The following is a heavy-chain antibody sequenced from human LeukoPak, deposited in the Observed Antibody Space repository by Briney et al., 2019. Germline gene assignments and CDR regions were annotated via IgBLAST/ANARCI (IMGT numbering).Heavy chain of an antibody. CDR3: ARGGVVVVAARDLDGMGV. J-gene: IGHJ6*02. Sequence: ASVKVSCKASGYTFTGYYMHWVRQAPGQGLEWMGWINPNSGGTNYAQKFQGRVTMTRDTSISTAYMELSRLRSDDTAVYYCARGGVVVVAARDLDGMGVWGQGTTVTVSS. CDR2: INPNSGGT. D-gene: IGHD2-15*01. CDR1: GYTFTGYY. V-gene: IGHV1-2*02.